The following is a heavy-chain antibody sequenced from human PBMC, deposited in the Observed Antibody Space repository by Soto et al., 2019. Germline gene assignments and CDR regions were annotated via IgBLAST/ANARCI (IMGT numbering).Heavy chain of an antibody. V-gene: IGHV4-59*08. Sequence: SSETLSLTCTVSGGSISSYYWSWSRQRPGKGLEGIGYIYYSGSTNYNPSLKSRVSISVDTSKNQFSLKLSSVTAADTAVYYCARFNGYCVSTNCHGYYGMDVWGQGTTVTVSS. J-gene: IGHJ6*02. CDR2: IYYSGST. D-gene: IGHD2-2*03. CDR3: ARFNGYCVSTNCHGYYGMDV. CDR1: GGSISSYY.